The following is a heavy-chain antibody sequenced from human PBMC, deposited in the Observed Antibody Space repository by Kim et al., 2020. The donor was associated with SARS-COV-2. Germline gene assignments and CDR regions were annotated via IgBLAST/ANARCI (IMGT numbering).Heavy chain of an antibody. D-gene: IGHD1-26*01. V-gene: IGHV1-18*01. CDR3: ARGEGENDY. J-gene: IGHJ4*02. CDR2: ISTYSGNT. Sequence: WVRTAPGQGLERMGWISTYSGNTPYAPKFQGRVSVTTDTTTGTAYMELRSRISDDTGVYYCARGEGENDYWGQGTLVTVSS.